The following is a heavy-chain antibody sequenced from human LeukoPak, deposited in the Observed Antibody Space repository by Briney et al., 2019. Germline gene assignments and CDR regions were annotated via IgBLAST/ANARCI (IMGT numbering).Heavy chain of an antibody. CDR1: GFSFSKYW. J-gene: IGHJ4*02. V-gene: IGHV3-74*01. CDR2: IKEDGTYT. Sequence: GGSLRLSCAASGFSFSKYWMHWVRQTPGEGLVWVSRIKEDGTYTSYADSVKGRFAISRDNARNTVFLQMNSLRAEDTAVYYCARDFDMGITPGDDFDFWGQGTLVTVSS. CDR3: ARDFDMGITPGDDFDF. D-gene: IGHD3-9*01.